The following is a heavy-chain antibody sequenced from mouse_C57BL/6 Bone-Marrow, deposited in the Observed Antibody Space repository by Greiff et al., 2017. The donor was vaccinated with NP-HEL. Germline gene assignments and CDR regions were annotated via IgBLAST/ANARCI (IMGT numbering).Heavy chain of an antibody. Sequence: QVQLQQSGAELVMPGASVKLSCKASGYTFTSYWMHWVKQRPGQGLEWIGEIDPSDSYTNYNQKFKGKSTLTVDKSSSTAYMQLSSLTSEDSAVYYCAVRYHWGQGTTLTVSS. CDR2: IDPSDSYT. D-gene: IGHD1-1*01. V-gene: IGHV1-69*01. CDR3: AVRYH. CDR1: GYTFTSYW. J-gene: IGHJ2*01.